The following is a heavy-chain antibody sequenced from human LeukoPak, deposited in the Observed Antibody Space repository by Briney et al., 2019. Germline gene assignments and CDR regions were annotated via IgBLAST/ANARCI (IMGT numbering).Heavy chain of an antibody. V-gene: IGHV1-2*02. CDR3: ARGFSYFDY. CDR1: GYTXTDYY. J-gene: IGHJ4*02. Sequence: ASVKVSCKASGYTXTDYYIHWVRQAPGQGLEWMGWINPNSGGTNYAQKFQGRVTMTRDTSISTAYMELSSLRSDDTAVYSCARGFSYFDYWGQGSLVTVSS. CDR2: INPNSGGT.